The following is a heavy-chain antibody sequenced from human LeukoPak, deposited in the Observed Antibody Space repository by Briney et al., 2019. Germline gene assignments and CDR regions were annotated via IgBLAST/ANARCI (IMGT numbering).Heavy chain of an antibody. CDR3: ASQVIDYYYGMDV. CDR2: ISGSGGST. J-gene: IGHJ6*02. CDR1: GFTFSSYA. Sequence: GGSLRLSCAASGFTFSSYAMSWVRQAPGKGLEWVSAISGSGGSTYYADSVKGRFTISRDNAKNSLYLQMNSLRAEDTAVYYCASQVIDYYYGMDVWGQGTTVTVSS. V-gene: IGHV3-23*01. D-gene: IGHD2/OR15-2a*01.